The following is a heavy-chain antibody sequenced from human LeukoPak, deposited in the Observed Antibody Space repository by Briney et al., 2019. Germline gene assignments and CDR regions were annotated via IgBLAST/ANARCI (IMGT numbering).Heavy chain of an antibody. Sequence: SETLSLTCAVYGGSFSGYYWTWIRQPPGKGLEWIGRIYTSGSTNYNPSLKSRVTISVDTSKNQFSLKLSSVTAADTAVYYCARVTPLNIVVVPAARDVWGKGTTVTISS. D-gene: IGHD2-2*01. CDR1: GGSFSGYY. CDR2: IYTSGST. J-gene: IGHJ6*04. CDR3: ARVTPLNIVVVPAARDV. V-gene: IGHV4-4*08.